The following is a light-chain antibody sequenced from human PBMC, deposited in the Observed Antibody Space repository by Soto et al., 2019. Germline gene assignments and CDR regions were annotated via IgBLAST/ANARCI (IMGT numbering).Light chain of an antibody. V-gene: IGKV1-5*03. J-gene: IGKJ2*01. CDR2: KAS. Sequence: DVQMTQSPSTLSASVGDRVTITCRASQIITGWLAWYQQKPGKAPKLLIYKASNLESGVPSRFSGSGSGTEFTLTISSLQPDDFATYYCQHYWTFGRGTKLEIK. CDR3: QHYWT. CDR1: QIITGW.